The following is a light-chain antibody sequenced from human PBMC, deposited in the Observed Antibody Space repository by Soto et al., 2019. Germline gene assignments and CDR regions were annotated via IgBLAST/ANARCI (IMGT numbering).Light chain of an antibody. CDR1: NNDIGSYNL. CDR3: CSYSRTTSLV. CDR2: EGS. V-gene: IGLV2-23*01. Sequence: QSALTQPASVSGSPGQSITISCTGTNNDIGSYNLVSWYQQHPGRAPKLLIYEGSVRPSGVSNRVSASKSGNTASLTISGLQAEDEADYYCCSYSRTTSLVFGGGTKVTVL. J-gene: IGLJ2*01.